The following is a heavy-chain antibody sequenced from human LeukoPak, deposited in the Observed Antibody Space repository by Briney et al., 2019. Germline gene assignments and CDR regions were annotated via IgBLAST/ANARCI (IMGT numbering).Heavy chain of an antibody. CDR3: AKVSYDSSGYPY. J-gene: IGHJ4*02. CDR2: ISGSGGST. Sequence: TGGSLRLSCAASGFTFSSYAMSWVRQAPGKGLEWVSAISGSGGSTYYADSMKGRFTISRDNSKNTLYLQMNSLRAEDTAVYYCAKVSYDSSGYPYWGQGTLVTVSS. V-gene: IGHV3-23*01. D-gene: IGHD3-22*01. CDR1: GFTFSSYA.